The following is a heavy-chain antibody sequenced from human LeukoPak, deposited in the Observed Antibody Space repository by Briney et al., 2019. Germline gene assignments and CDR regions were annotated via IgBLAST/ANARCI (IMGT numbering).Heavy chain of an antibody. CDR2: INPNSGGT. V-gene: IGHV1-2*02. D-gene: IGHD3-10*01. J-gene: IGHJ5*02. CDR3: AKDYSKTSYYGSGTYYRPNWFDP. CDR1: GYTFTGYY. Sequence: ASVKVSCKASGYTFTGYYMHWVRQAPGQGLEWMGWINPNSGGTNYAQKFQGRVTMTRDTSISTAYMELSSLRSEDTAVYYCAKDYSKTSYYGSGTYYRPNWFDPWGQGTLVTVSS.